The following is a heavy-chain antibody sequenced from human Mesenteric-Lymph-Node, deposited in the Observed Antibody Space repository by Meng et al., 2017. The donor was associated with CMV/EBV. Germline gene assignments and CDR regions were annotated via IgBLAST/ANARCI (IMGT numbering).Heavy chain of an antibody. J-gene: IGHJ6*02. CDR3: AKDDEVPAAIEFYYYYYYGMDV. Sequence: GESLKISCAASGFTFSSYGMHWVRQAPGKGLEWVAFIRYDGSNKYYADSVKGRFTISRDNSKNTLYLQMNSLRAEDTAVYYCAKDDEVPAAIEFYYYYYYGMDVWGQGTTVTVSS. CDR1: GFTFSSYG. CDR2: IRYDGSNK. D-gene: IGHD2-2*01. V-gene: IGHV3-30*02.